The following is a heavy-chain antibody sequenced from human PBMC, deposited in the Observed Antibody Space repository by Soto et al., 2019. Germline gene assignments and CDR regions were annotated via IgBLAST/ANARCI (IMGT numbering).Heavy chain of an antibody. CDR3: AKDVSSRRWFDP. J-gene: IGHJ5*02. V-gene: IGHV4-4*07. Sequence: SETLSLTCAVSGASIRSYHWSFLRQPAGKGLEWIGRIQHTGNTNYNPSLKSRVTMSADTSKNQISLKMTSVTAADTAVYFCAKDVSSRRWFDPWGQGVRVTVSS. CDR1: GASIRSYH. D-gene: IGHD3-16*01. CDR2: IQHTGNT.